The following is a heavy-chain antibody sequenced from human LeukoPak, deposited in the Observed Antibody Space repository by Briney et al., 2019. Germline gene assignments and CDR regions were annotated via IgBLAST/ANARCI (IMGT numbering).Heavy chain of an antibody. V-gene: IGHV3-23*01. CDR1: GFPFSSYA. Sequence: PGGSLRLSCAASGFPFSSYAMSWVRQAPGKGLEWVSAISGSGGSTYYADSVKGRFTISRDNSKNTLYLQMSSLRAEDTAVYYCARDPGYSSSWYDPYGMDVWGQGTTVTVSS. D-gene: IGHD6-13*01. CDR3: ARDPGYSSSWYDPYGMDV. J-gene: IGHJ6*02. CDR2: ISGSGGST.